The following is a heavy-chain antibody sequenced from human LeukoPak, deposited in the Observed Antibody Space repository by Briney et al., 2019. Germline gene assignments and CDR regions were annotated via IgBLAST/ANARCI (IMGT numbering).Heavy chain of an antibody. CDR3: ARDVRLKFDP. CDR1: GGSISSGGYS. D-gene: IGHD6-25*01. Sequence: PSQTLSLTCAVSGGSISSGGYSWSWIRQPPGKGLEWIGYIYYSGSTYYNPSLKSRVTISVDTSKNQFSLKLSSVTAADTAVYYCARDVRLKFDPWGQGTLVTVSS. CDR2: IYYSGST. J-gene: IGHJ5*02. V-gene: IGHV4-31*11.